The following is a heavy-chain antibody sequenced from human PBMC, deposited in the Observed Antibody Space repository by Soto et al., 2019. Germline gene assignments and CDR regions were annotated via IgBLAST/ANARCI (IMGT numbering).Heavy chain of an antibody. CDR1: GFTFSSYW. CDR3: ARARKAARPPYYYYYGMDV. J-gene: IGHJ6*02. D-gene: IGHD6-6*01. V-gene: IGHV3-74*01. CDR2: INSDGSST. Sequence: QPGGSLRLSWAASGFTFSSYWMHWVRQAPGKGLVWASRINSDGSSTSYADSVKGRFTISRDNAKNTLYLQMNSLRAEDTAVYYCARARKAARPPYYYYYGMDVWGQGTTVTVSS.